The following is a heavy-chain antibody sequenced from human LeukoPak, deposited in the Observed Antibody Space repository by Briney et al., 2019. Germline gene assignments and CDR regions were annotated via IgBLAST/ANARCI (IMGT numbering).Heavy chain of an antibody. D-gene: IGHD2-15*01. Sequence: GASVKVSCKASGYTFTGYYMHWVRQAPGQRLEWMGRINPNSGGTNYAQKFQVRLTMTRDTSISTAYMELSRLTSDDTAVYFCARDLEALAAFDYWGQGTLVTVSS. CDR3: ARDLEALAAFDY. V-gene: IGHV1-2*06. J-gene: IGHJ4*02. CDR2: INPNSGGT. CDR1: GYTFTGYY.